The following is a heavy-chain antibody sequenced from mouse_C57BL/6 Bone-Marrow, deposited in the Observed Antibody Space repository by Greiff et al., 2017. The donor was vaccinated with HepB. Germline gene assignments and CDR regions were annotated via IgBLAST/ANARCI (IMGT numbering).Heavy chain of an antibody. V-gene: IGHV10-1*01. CDR2: IRSKSNNYAT. CDR1: GFSFNTYA. J-gene: IGHJ4*01. Sequence: DVMLVESGGGLVQPKGSLKLSCAASGFSFNTYAMNWVRQAPGKGLEWVARIRSKSNNYATYYADSVKDRFTISRDDSESMLYLQMNNLKTEDTAMYYCVRQSCWVYAMDYWGQGTSVTVSS. CDR3: VRQSCWVYAMDY. D-gene: IGHD4-1*01.